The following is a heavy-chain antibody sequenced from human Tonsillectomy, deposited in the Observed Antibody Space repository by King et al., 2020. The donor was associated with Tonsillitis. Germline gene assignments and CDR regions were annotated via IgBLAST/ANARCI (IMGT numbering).Heavy chain of an antibody. D-gene: IGHD5-18*01. CDR2: IRYDGEIN. CDR1: GFSFSSYG. Sequence: VQLVESGGGVVQPGGSLRLSCAASGFSFSSYGMHWVRQAPGEGLEWVAFIRYDGEINYYADSVKGRFTISRDNSKNTLYLQMNSLRVEDTAVYYCAKEAWIQQETYYSGRAVWGQGTTVPV. J-gene: IGHJ6*02. CDR3: AKEAWIQQETYYSGRAV. V-gene: IGHV3-30*02.